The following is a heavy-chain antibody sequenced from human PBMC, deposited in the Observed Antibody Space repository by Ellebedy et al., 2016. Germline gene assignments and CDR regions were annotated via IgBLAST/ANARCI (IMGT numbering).Heavy chain of an antibody. V-gene: IGHV3-23*01. D-gene: IGHD6-19*01. CDR1: GFSFSSYA. CDR3: AKCRHINGCLLDY. Sequence: GGSLRLSCAASGFSFSSYAMSWVRQAPGKGPEWVSTIPGSGDRTNYADSVKGRFTISRDSSTNTLYLDMDSLRAEATAIYYCAKCRHINGCLLDYWGQGTLVTVSS. CDR2: IPGSGDRT. J-gene: IGHJ4*02.